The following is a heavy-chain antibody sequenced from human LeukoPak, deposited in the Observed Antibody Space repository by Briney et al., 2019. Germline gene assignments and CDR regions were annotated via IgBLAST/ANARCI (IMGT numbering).Heavy chain of an antibody. CDR3: ARVRVDSSGYYYLDY. Sequence: ASVKVSCEASGYTFTSYDINWVRQATGQGLEWMGWMNPNSGNTSYAQKFQGRVTMTRNTSISTAYMELSSLRSEDTAVYYCARVRVDSSGYYYLDYWGQGTLVTVSS. J-gene: IGHJ4*02. V-gene: IGHV1-8*01. CDR1: GYTFTSYD. D-gene: IGHD3-22*01. CDR2: MNPNSGNT.